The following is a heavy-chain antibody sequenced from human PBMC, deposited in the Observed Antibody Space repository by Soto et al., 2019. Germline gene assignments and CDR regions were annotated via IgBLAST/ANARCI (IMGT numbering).Heavy chain of an antibody. V-gene: IGHV3-73*01. Sequence: EVQLVESGGGLVQPGGSLKLSCAASGFTFSDSTMHWVRQGSGKGLEWVGRIRSKANNYATAYTASVKGRFTISRDDSKNTTYLQMNSLKTEDTAVYYCRRTKSEDGMDVWGQGTSVTVSS. J-gene: IGHJ6*02. CDR3: RRTKSEDGMDV. CDR1: GFTFSDST. CDR2: IRSKANNYAT. D-gene: IGHD1-1*01.